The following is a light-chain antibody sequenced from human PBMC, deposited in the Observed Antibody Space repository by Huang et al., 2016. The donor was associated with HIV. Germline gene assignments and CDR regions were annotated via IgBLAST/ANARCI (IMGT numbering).Light chain of an antibody. Sequence: EIVMTQSPATLSVSPGEGATLPCRASQSVSSNLAWYQQKPGQAPRLLVDGASTRATGIPARFRGSGSGTEFTLTISSLQSEDFAVYYCQQYNNWPPITFGQGTRLEIK. CDR2: GAS. V-gene: IGKV3-15*01. CDR1: QSVSSN. J-gene: IGKJ5*01. CDR3: QQYNNWPPIT.